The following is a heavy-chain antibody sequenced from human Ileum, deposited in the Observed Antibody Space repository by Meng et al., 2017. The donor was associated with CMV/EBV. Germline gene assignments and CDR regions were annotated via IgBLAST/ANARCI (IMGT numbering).Heavy chain of an antibody. CDR1: GDSISGYH. Sequence: QMQLQESGPGLVRPSETLSLTCIVSGDSISGYHWTWIWKPAGKGLEWIGRLRTSGTTDHNPSLKSRATLSIDTSKNQFSLKLNSVTAADTAVYYCGRAGARGVPVDMWGQGTLVTVSS. CDR3: GRAGARGVPVDM. D-gene: IGHD3-10*01. J-gene: IGHJ4*02. V-gene: IGHV4-4*07. CDR2: LRTSGTT.